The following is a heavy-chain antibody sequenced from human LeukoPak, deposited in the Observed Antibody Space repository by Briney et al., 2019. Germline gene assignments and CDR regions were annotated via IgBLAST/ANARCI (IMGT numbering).Heavy chain of an antibody. J-gene: IGHJ1*01. CDR1: GFTFSSYA. Sequence: PPGGSLRLSCAASGFTFSSYAMNWVRQAPGKGLEWVSSISGSGGSTYYADSVKGRFTISRDNSKNTLYLHMNSLRAEDTAVYYCAKDRDSYDSSGYYYESAEYFQHWGQGTLVTVSS. CDR2: ISGSGGST. D-gene: IGHD3-22*01. CDR3: AKDRDSYDSSGYYYESAEYFQH. V-gene: IGHV3-23*01.